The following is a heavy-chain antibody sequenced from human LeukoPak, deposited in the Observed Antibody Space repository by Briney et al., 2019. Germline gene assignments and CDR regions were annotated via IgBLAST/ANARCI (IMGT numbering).Heavy chain of an antibody. CDR2: INISGGNT. CDR3: ARSGVLLWFGELRLIDPYYYYYMDV. Sequence: GASVKVSCKASGYTFTSYYMYWVRQAPGQGLEWMGIINISGGNTNYAQKFQGRVTMTRNTSISTAYMELSSLRSEDTAVYYCARSGVLLWFGELRLIDPYYYYYMDVWGKGTTVTISS. V-gene: IGHV1-46*01. D-gene: IGHD3-10*01. CDR1: GYTFTSYY. J-gene: IGHJ6*03.